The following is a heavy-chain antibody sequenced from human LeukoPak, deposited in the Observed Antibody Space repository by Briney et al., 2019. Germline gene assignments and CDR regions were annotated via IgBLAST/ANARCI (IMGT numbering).Heavy chain of an antibody. Sequence: ASVNVSCKASGYTFTGYYMHWVRQAPGQGLEWMRWINPNSGDTKYAQKFQGRVTMTRDTSISTAYMELSRLRSDDTAVYYCATQRGSYLWGTDFDYWGQGTLVTVSS. CDR2: INPNSGDT. J-gene: IGHJ4*02. V-gene: IGHV1-2*02. D-gene: IGHD3-16*01. CDR1: GYTFTGYY. CDR3: ATQRGSYLWGTDFDY.